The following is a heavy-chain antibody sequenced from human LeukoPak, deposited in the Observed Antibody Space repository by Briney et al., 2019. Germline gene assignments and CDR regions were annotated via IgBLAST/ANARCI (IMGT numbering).Heavy chain of an antibody. CDR3: ARLRGRTGTTDWFDP. J-gene: IGHJ5*02. Sequence: SETLSLTCTVSGGSISNYYWSWIRQPPGKGLEWIGYIYYSGSTNYNPSPKSRVTISVDTSKNQFSLKLSSVTAADTAVYYCARLRGRTGTTDWFDPWGQGTLVTVSS. V-gene: IGHV4-59*12. D-gene: IGHD1-1*01. CDR2: IYYSGST. CDR1: GGSISNYY.